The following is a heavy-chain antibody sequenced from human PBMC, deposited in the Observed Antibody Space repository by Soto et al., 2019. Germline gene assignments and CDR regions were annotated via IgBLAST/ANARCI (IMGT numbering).Heavy chain of an antibody. CDR3: ATDLGVRRAFAI. CDR1: GYTLTELS. D-gene: IGHD3-10*01. Sequence: GASVKVSCKVSGYTLTELSMHWVRQAPGKGLEWMGGFDPEDGETIYAQKFQGRVTMTEDTSTDTAYMELSSLRSEDTAVYYCATDLGVRRAFAIWVQGTMVTVSS. V-gene: IGHV1-24*01. J-gene: IGHJ3*02. CDR2: FDPEDGET.